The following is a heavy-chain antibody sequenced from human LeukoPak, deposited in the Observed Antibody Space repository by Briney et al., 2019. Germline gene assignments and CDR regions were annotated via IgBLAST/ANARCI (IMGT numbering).Heavy chain of an antibody. CDR2: MNPNSGNT. D-gene: IGHD6-13*01. V-gene: IGHV1-8*01. J-gene: IGHJ4*02. CDR3: ARPAAARNFDY. CDR1: GYTFTSYD. Sequence: GASVKVSCKASGYTFTSYDINWVRQATGQGLEWMGWMNPNSGNTGYAQKFQGRVTMTRNTSISTAYMELSRLRSDDTAVHYCARPAAARNFDYWGQGTLVTVSS.